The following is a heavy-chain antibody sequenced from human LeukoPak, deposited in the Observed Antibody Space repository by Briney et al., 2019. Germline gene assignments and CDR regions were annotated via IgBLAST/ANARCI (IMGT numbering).Heavy chain of an antibody. CDR2: ISYDGSNK. V-gene: IGHV3-30*03. D-gene: IGHD5-12*01. CDR1: GFTFSSYG. Sequence: GGSLRLSCAASGFTFSSYGMHWVRQAPGKGLEWVAVISYDGSNKYYADSVKGRFTISRDNSKNTLYLQMNSLRAEDTAVYYCARDERDGYNLPYYFDYWGQGTLVTVSS. CDR3: ARDERDGYNLPYYFDY. J-gene: IGHJ4*02.